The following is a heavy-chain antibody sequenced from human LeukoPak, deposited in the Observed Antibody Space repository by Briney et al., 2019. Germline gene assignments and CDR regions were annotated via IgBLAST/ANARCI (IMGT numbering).Heavy chain of an antibody. V-gene: IGHV3-23*01. CDR1: GFTFSSYA. Sequence: GGSLRLSCAASGFTFSSYAMSWVRQAPGKGLEWVSAISGSGGSTYYADSVKGRFTISRDNSKNTLYLQMNSLRAEDTAVYYCAKSDYNFWSGYYTGIPFFDYWGQGTLVTVSS. J-gene: IGHJ4*02. CDR3: AKSDYNFWSGYYTGIPFFDY. CDR2: ISGSGGST. D-gene: IGHD3-3*01.